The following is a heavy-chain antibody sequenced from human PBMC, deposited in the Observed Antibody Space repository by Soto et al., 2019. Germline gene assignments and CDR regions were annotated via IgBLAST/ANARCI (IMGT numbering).Heavy chain of an antibody. D-gene: IGHD3-10*01. CDR2: ITGSGGLS. J-gene: IGHJ4*02. V-gene: IGHV3-23*01. CDR3: AKWSGFGDL. Sequence: EVQLLESGGGLVQPGGSLRLSCEASGFAFSDYSITWVRQAPGKGLEYVSGITGSGGLSFYADSVRGRFTVSRENSKNTVYLQMKSLRLEDTAVYYCAKWSGFGDLWGQGTLVTVSS. CDR1: GFAFSDYS.